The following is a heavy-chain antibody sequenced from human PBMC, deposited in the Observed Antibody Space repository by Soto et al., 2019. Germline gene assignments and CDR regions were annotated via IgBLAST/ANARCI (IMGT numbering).Heavy chain of an antibody. CDR1: GFTFSTYA. J-gene: IGHJ4*02. D-gene: IGHD2-8*02. CDR3: VKFFGGTGGCCGRHWSIDS. Sequence: EVQLLESGGGFVQPGGSLRLSCAASGFTFSTYAMSWVRQAPGKGLEWVSAISGSGTTAYSADSGRGRFTISSDNDTNMLYLQMNSLGADATALYYCVKFFGGTGGCCGRHWSIDSWGQGTLVTVAS. CDR2: ISGSGTTA. V-gene: IGHV3-23*01.